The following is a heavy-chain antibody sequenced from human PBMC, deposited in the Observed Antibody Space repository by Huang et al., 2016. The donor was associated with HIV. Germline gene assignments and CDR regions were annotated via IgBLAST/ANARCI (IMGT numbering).Heavy chain of an antibody. Sequence: QLQLQESGPGLVKPSETLSLSCTVSGGSISSSSYYCGWIRQPPGKGLEWMGSFYYSGITYYSSSLKSRITMSVDTSKNQFSLKLSSVTAADTALYYCASPGSWYRPKFHFDYWGQGILVTVSS. J-gene: IGHJ4*02. CDR2: FYYSGIT. V-gene: IGHV4-39*01. D-gene: IGHD6-13*01. CDR3: ASPGSWYRPKFHFDY. CDR1: GGSISSSSYY.